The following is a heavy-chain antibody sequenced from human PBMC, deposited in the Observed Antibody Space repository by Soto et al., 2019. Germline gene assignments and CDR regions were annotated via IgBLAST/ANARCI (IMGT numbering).Heavy chain of an antibody. D-gene: IGHD3-10*01. J-gene: IGHJ6*02. V-gene: IGHV4-59*08. CDR1: GGSISSYY. CDR3: ARRYGSGSYYYYYGMDV. CDR2: IYYSGST. Sequence: QVQLQESGPGLVKPSETLSLTCTVSGGSISSYYWSWIRQPPGKGLEWIGYIYYSGSTNYNPSLKSRVTISVDPSKNQFSLKLSSVTAADTAVYYCARRYGSGSYYYYYGMDVWGQGTTVTVSS.